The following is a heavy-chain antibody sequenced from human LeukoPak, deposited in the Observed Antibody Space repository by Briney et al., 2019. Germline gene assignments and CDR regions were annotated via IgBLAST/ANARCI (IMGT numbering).Heavy chain of an antibody. Sequence: GGSLRLSCAASGFTFSSYAMSWVRQVPGKGLEWVSTISGSGGSTYSADSVKGRFTISRDSSKNTVFLQMNSLRAEDTAVYYCAKEDSGSFYAYWGQGTLVTVSS. CDR3: AKEDSGSFYAY. CDR1: GFTFSSYA. CDR2: ISGSGGST. V-gene: IGHV3-23*01. D-gene: IGHD1-26*01. J-gene: IGHJ4*02.